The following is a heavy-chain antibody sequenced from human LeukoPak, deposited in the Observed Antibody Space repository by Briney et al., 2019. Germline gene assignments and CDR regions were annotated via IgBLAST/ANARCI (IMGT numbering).Heavy chain of an antibody. V-gene: IGHV5-51*01. CDR1: GYSFTSYW. D-gene: IGHD2-2*01. CDR2: IYPGDSDT. CDR3: ARRGEVPAANRLYYYYYYMDV. Sequence: GESLKISCKGSGYSFTSYWIGWVRQMPGKGLEWMGIIYPGDSDTRYSPSFQGQVTISADKSISTAYLQWSSLKASDTAMYYCARRGEVPAANRLYYYYYYMDVWGKGTTVTVSS. J-gene: IGHJ6*03.